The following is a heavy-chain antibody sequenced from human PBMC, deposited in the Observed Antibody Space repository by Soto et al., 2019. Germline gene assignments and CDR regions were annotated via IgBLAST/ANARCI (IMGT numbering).Heavy chain of an antibody. V-gene: IGHV1-69*06. J-gene: IGHJ5*02. D-gene: IGHD2-2*01. CDR2: IIPIFGTA. CDR3: ARDQGCSSTSCYFGANWCDP. Sequence: GASVKVSCKASGGTFSSYAISWVRQAPGQGLEWMGGIIPIFGTANYAQKFQGRVTITADKSTSTAYRELSSLRSEDTAVYYCARDQGCSSTSCYFGANWCDPWGQGTLVTVSS. CDR1: GGTFSSYA.